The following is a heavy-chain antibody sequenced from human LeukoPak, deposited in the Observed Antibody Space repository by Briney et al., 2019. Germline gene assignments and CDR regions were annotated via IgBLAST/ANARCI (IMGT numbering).Heavy chain of an antibody. CDR2: IYYSGST. V-gene: IGHV4-61*01. J-gene: IGHJ4*02. CDR3: ARTKTGYYTAQFDY. D-gene: IGHD3/OR15-3a*01. Sequence: SETLSLTCTVSGGSVSSGSYYWSWLRQPPGTGLEWIGYIYYSGSTKYNPSLKSRVTISVDTTKNQFSLKLSSVTAADTAVYYCARTKTGYYTAQFDYWGQGTLVTVSS. CDR1: GGSVSSGSYY.